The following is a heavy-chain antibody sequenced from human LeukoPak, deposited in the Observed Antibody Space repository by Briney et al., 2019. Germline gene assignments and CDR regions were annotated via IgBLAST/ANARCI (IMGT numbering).Heavy chain of an antibody. CDR3: AKPLGATNAFDI. Sequence: PGGPLRLSCAASGFTFSSYGMHWVRQAPGKGLEWVAVIWYDGSNKYYADSVKGRFTISRDNSKNTLYLQMNSLRAEDTAVYYCAKPLGATNAFDIWGQGTMVTVSS. D-gene: IGHD1-26*01. J-gene: IGHJ3*02. V-gene: IGHV3-33*06. CDR2: IWYDGSNK. CDR1: GFTFSSYG.